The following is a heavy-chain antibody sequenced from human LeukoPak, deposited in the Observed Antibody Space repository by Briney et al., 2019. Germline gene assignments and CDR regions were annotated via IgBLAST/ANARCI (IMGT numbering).Heavy chain of an antibody. CDR3: ARLRYCSGGSCYGDY. CDR2: IFPGDSDT. V-gene: IGHV5-51*01. CDR1: GYSFTSYW. J-gene: IGHJ4*02. Sequence: GESLKISCKGSGYSFTSYWIGWVRQMPGKGLEWMGIIFPGDSDTSYSPSFQGQVTISGDKSISTAYLQWSSLKASDTAIYYCARLRYCSGGSCYGDYWGQGTLLTVSS. D-gene: IGHD2-15*01.